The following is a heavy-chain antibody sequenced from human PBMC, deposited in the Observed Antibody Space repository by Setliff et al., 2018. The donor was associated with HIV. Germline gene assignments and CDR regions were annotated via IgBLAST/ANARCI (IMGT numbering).Heavy chain of an antibody. D-gene: IGHD3-22*01. CDR2: IYSSGTT. Sequence: ILSLTCTVSGGSISNYYWSWIRQPPGKGLEWIGYIYSSGTTDYNPSLKSRVTMSVDTSNSHFSLKLASVTAADTAVYYCARHYYTDPFDYWGQGTLVTVSS. V-gene: IGHV4-4*08. CDR1: GGSISNYY. CDR3: ARHYYTDPFDY. J-gene: IGHJ4*02.